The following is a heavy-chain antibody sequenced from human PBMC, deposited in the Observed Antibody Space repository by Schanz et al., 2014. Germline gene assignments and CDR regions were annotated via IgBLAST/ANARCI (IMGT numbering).Heavy chain of an antibody. CDR1: GYTFTTYY. D-gene: IGHD2-2*01. Sequence: QVQLVQSGAEVKKPGVSVKVSCKASGYTFTTYYIHWVRHAPGQGLEWMGKINPSSGTARIAQNCQGRLTVTRATSTSTVNMELSRLRSEDTDVYYCARGGFFDSTIFDAWGQGTLVTVSS. V-gene: IGHV1-46*03. J-gene: IGHJ4*02. CDR2: INPSSGTA. CDR3: ARGGFFDSTIFDA.